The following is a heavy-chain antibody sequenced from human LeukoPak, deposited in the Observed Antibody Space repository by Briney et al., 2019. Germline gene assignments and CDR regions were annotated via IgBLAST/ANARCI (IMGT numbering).Heavy chain of an antibody. CDR1: GGTFSSYA. CDR3: ARDSGVWGSYRTSAFDI. D-gene: IGHD3-16*02. CDR2: IIPIFGTA. J-gene: IGHJ3*02. V-gene: IGHV1-69*05. Sequence: ASVKVSCKASGGTFSSYAISWVRQAPGQGLEWMGGIIPIFGTANYAQKFQGRVTITTDESTSTAYMELSSPRSEDTAVYYCARDSGVWGSYRTSAFDIWGQGTMVTVSS.